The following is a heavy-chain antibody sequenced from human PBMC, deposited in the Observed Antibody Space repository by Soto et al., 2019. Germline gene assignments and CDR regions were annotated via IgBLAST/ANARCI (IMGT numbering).Heavy chain of an antibody. Sequence: QVQLVESGGGVVQPGRSLRLSCAASGFTFSSYGMHWVRQAPGKGLEWVAVISYDGSNKYYADSVKGRFTISRDNSKNTLDLQMNSLRAEDTAVYYCAKGWDIGDQLPLYFQHWGQGTLVTVSS. CDR3: AKGWDIGDQLPLYFQH. CDR1: GFTFSSYG. V-gene: IGHV3-30*18. D-gene: IGHD2-2*01. J-gene: IGHJ1*01. CDR2: ISYDGSNK.